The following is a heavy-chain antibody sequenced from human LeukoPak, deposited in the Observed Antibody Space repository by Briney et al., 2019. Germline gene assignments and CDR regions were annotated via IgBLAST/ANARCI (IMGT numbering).Heavy chain of an antibody. CDR1: GGSISDYF. D-gene: IGHD3-3*01. J-gene: IGHJ5*02. CDR2: IYYSGST. CDR3: ARDRSLGYDFWSGYYVGWFDP. V-gene: IGHV4-59*01. Sequence: SETLSLTCTVSGGSISDYFWSWIRQPPGKGLEWIGYIYYSGSTNYNPSLKSRVTISVDTSKNQFSLNLSSVTAADTAVYYCARDRSLGYDFWSGYYVGWFDPWGQGTLVTVSS.